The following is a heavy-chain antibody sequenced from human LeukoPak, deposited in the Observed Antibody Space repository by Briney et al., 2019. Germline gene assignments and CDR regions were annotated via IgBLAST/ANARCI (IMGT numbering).Heavy chain of an antibody. D-gene: IGHD1-1*01. CDR1: GLTFSNFA. Sequence: RGSLRPSCAASGLTFSNFAMTWVRQTPGKGLEWVSALSASGGGTYYAPSVKDRFIISRDNSKNTVSLQMNRLRAEDTALYYCATVLHTSLSTWAAFDTWGQGPRVPVSS. J-gene: IGHJ3*02. CDR2: LSASGGGT. V-gene: IGHV3-23*01. CDR3: ATVLHTSLSTWAAFDT.